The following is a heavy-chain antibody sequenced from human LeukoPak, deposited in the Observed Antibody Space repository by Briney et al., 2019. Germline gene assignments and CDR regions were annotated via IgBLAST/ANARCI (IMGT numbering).Heavy chain of an antibody. CDR2: INHSGST. CDR1: GGSSSGYY. V-gene: IGHV4-34*01. CDR3: ARGSSGYSYGYYY. J-gene: IGHJ4*02. D-gene: IGHD5-18*01. Sequence: SETLSLTCAVYGGSSSGYYWSWIRQPPGKGLEWIGEINHSGSTNYNPSLKSRVTISVDTSKNQFSLKLSSVTAADTAVYYCARGSSGYSYGYYYWGQGTLVTVSS.